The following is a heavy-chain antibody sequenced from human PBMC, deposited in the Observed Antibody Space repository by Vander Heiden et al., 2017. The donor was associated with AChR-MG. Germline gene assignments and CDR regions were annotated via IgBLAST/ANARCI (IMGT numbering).Heavy chain of an antibody. CDR2: IYYSGSS. D-gene: IGHD3-9*01. Sequence: QVHLQESGPGLVKPSETLSLTCTVSRGSIRSHLWSWVRQPPGKGLEWIGHIYYSGSSTYNPSLKSRVTISVDTSKNQFSLKLSSVTAADTALYYCARVGDVLTGYYPYYFDSWGQGTLVTVSS. CDR3: ARVGDVLTGYYPYYFDS. J-gene: IGHJ4*02. CDR1: RGSIRSHL. V-gene: IGHV4-59*11.